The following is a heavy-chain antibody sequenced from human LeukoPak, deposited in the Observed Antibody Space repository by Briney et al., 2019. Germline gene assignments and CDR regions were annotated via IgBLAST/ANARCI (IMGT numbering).Heavy chain of an antibody. V-gene: IGHV3-23*01. CDR1: GFTFSSYA. D-gene: IGHD6-13*01. J-gene: IGHJ4*02. CDR3: ARRNIAAGALDY. Sequence: PGGGLRLSCAAPGFTFSSYAMRWVRQAPGKGLEWVSAISGSGGSKYYADSVKGRFTISRDNSKKTLYLQMNSLRAEDTAVYYCARRNIAAGALDYWGQGTLVTVSS. CDR2: ISGSGGSK.